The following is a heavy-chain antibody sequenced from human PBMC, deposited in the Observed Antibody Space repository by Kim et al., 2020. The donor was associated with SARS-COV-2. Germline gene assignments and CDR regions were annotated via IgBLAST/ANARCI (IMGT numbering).Heavy chain of an antibody. J-gene: IGHJ6*02. CDR3: TTGYQRNYYYYGMDV. V-gene: IGHV3-15*01. D-gene: IGHD2-2*01. Sequence: GGSLRLSCAASGFTFSNAWMSWVRQAPGKGLEWVGRIKSKTDGGTTDYAAPVKGRFTISRDDSKNTLYLQMNSLKTEDTAVYYCTTGYQRNYYYYGMDVWGQGTTVTVSS. CDR2: IKSKTDGGTT. CDR1: GFTFSNAW.